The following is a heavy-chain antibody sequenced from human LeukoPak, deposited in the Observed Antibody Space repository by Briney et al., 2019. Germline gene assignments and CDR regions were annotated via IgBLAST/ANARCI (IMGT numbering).Heavy chain of an antibody. CDR3: AKPRNDDEKALDI. CDR1: GFNVSSNY. D-gene: IGHD1-14*01. J-gene: IGHJ3*02. Sequence: GGSLRLSCAVSGFNVSSNYLNWVRQAPGKGLEWVSFITWDGGSTYYADSVKGRFTISRDNNKNSLYLQMNSLRPEDTALYYCAKPRNDDEKALDIWGQGTMVSVSS. V-gene: IGHV3-43*01. CDR2: ITWDGGST.